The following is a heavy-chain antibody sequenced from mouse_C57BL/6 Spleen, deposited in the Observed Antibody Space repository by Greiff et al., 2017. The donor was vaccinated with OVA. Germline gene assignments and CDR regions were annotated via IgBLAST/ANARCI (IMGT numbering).Heavy chain of an antibody. CDR1: GYTFTDYY. V-gene: IGHV1-76*01. CDR3: ARTGTGVYYFDY. Sequence: VKLVESGAELVRPGASVKLSCKASGYTFTDYYINWVKQRPGQGLEWIARIYPGSGNTYYNEKFKGKATLTAEKSSSTAYMQLSSLTSEDSAVYFCARTGTGVYYFDYWGQGTTLTVSS. D-gene: IGHD4-1*01. CDR2: IYPGSGNT. J-gene: IGHJ2*01.